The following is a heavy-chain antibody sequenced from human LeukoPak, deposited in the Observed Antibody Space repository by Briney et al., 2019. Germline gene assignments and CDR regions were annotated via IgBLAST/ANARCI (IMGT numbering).Heavy chain of an antibody. J-gene: IGHJ3*02. CDR1: GFTFSSYG. CDR3: ARTAMVTGHAFDI. D-gene: IGHD5-18*01. V-gene: IGHV3-30*03. CDR2: ISYDGSNK. Sequence: GGSLRLSCAASGFTFSSYGMHWVRQAPGKGLEWVAFISYDGSNKYYADSVKGRFTISRDNSKNTLHLQMNGLRAEDTAEYYCARTAMVTGHAFDIWGQGTMVTVSS.